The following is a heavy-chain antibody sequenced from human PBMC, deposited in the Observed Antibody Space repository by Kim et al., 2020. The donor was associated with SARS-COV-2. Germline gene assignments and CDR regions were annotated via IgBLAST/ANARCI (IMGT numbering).Heavy chain of an antibody. J-gene: IGHJ4*02. CDR2: IKQDGSVI. V-gene: IGHV3-7*01. D-gene: IGHD6-13*01. CDR3: ARADLYSSTCHCDY. Sequence: GGSLRLSCGASGFTFSSYWMSWVRQAPGKGLEWVANIKQDGSVIHYVDSVRGRFTVSRDNAKNSLYLQMSSLRAEDSAVYYCARADLYSSTCHCDYWGQGTLVTVSS. CDR1: GFTFSSYW.